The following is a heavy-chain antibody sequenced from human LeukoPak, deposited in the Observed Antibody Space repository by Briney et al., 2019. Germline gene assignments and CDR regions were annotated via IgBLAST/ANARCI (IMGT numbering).Heavy chain of an antibody. CDR2: MNPNSGNT. V-gene: IGHV1-8*01. D-gene: IGHD2-2*01. Sequence: GASVKVSCKASGYTFTSYDINWVRQATGQGLEWMGWMNPNSGNTGYAQKFQGRVTMTRNTSISTAYMELSSLRPEDTAVYYCARVPSAPSSAKLFDIWGQGTMVTVSS. J-gene: IGHJ3*02. CDR3: ARVPSAPSSAKLFDI. CDR1: GYTFTSYD.